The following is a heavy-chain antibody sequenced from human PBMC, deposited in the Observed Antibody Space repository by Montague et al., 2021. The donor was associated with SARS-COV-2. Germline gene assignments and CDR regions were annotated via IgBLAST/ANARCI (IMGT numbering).Heavy chain of an antibody. Sequence: SETLSLTCTVSGGSVSSDNWWTWVRQPPGKGLEWSGEIYNSGTTNYHPSLQSQVTISVDKSRNHLSLNLRSVTAADTAMYYCALLLGGARFDPWGQGILVTVSS. CDR3: ALLLGGARFDP. D-gene: IGHD2-15*01. J-gene: IGHJ5*02. CDR1: GGSVSSDNW. V-gene: IGHV4-4*02. CDR2: IYNSGTT.